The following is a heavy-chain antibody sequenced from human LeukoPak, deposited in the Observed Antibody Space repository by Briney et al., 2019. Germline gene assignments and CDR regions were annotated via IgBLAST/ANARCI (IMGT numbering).Heavy chain of an antibody. Sequence: GGSLRLSCAASGVSFSTYSMNWVRQAPGKGLEWVSSISSSNKYVYYTDSVKGRFSVSRDNTNKSLFLEMNSLRDEDTGVYCCARDPQGNGCAMKTWFDLWVQGTLVTVSS. CDR3: ARDPQGNGCAMKTWFDL. J-gene: IGHJ5*02. CDR1: GVSFSTYS. CDR2: ISSSNKYV. D-gene: IGHD2-2*01. V-gene: IGHV3-21*01.